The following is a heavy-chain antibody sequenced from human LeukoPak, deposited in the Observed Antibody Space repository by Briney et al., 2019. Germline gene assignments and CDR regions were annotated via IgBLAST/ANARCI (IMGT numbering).Heavy chain of an antibody. V-gene: IGHV4-39*01. D-gene: IGHD6-25*01. CDR1: AGSISSSSYY. Sequence: SETLSLTFTVSAGSISSSSYYWGWIRQPPGQGLEWIGGIYYSGSTYYNPSLNRRVTISVDTSKNQFSLKLSSVTAADTAVYYCARHRYSSVEHWGQGTLVTVSS. CDR3: ARHRYSSVEH. CDR2: IYYSGST. J-gene: IGHJ4*02.